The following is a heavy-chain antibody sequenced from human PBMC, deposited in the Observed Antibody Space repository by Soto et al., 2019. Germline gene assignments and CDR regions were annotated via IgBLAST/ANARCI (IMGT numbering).Heavy chain of an antibody. CDR1: GFTFETSS. J-gene: IGHJ6*02. CDR3: ARDLGGGAHYGMDV. CDR2: ISATSLYI. V-gene: IGHV3-21*06. D-gene: IGHD3-16*01. Sequence: EVKLVQSGGGLVKPGGSLRLSCAASGFTFETSSINCLRQTPGKGLEWVASISATSLYIYYADSVRGRFTISRENAKNTVFLQMDGLTAEDTANYFCARDLGGGAHYGMDVWGQGTTVTVSS.